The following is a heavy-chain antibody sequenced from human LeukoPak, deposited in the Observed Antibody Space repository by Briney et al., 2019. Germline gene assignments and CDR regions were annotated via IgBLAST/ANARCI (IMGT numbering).Heavy chain of an antibody. CDR1: GFTFSDYY. V-gene: IGHV3-11*01. CDR2: ISSSGSML. Sequence: GGSLRLSCTVSGFTFSDYYMSWVRQAPGKGLEWVSYISSSGSMLHYADSVEGRFTISRDNSKNTLYLRMNSLRAEDTAVYYCAKTYYYDSSGSYYFGYWGQGTLVTVSS. CDR3: AKTYYYDSSGSYYFGY. D-gene: IGHD3-22*01. J-gene: IGHJ4*02.